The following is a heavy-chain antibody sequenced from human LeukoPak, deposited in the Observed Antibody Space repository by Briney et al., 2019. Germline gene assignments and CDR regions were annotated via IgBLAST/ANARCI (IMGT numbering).Heavy chain of an antibody. Sequence: PGGSLRLSCAASGFRFSDYWMTWVRQAPGKGLECVANIKTDGSEKYYPDSVKGRFTVSRDNAKNSLYLQMNSMRGEDTAVYYCTRDRSRAEDDWGQGTLVTVSS. J-gene: IGHJ4*02. V-gene: IGHV3-7*01. D-gene: IGHD1-14*01. CDR1: GFRFSDYW. CDR2: IKTDGSEK. CDR3: TRDRSRAEDD.